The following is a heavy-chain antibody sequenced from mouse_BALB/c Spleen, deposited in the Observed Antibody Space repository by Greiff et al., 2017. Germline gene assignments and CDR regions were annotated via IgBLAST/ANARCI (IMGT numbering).Heavy chain of an antibody. Sequence: EVKLLESGPGLVKPSQSLSLTCTVTGYSITSDYAWNWIRQFPGNKLEWMGYISYSGSTSYNPSLKSRISITRDTSKNQFFLQLNSVTTEDTATYYCASGLEYGNYDFDYWGQGTTLTVSS. J-gene: IGHJ2*01. CDR1: GYSITSDYA. V-gene: IGHV3-2*02. CDR3: ASGLEYGNYDFDY. D-gene: IGHD2-10*02. CDR2: ISYSGST.